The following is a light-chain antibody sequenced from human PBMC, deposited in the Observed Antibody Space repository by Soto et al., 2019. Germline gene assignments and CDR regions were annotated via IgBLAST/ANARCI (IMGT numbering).Light chain of an antibody. CDR3: QQYGSSPYT. CDR1: QRVSRN. CDR2: GAS. J-gene: IGKJ2*01. Sequence: EIVMTQSPATLSVSPGERATLSCRASQRVSRNLAWYQQKPGQAPRLLIYGASTRATGIPARFSGSGSETYFTLSISRLEPEDFAVYYCQQYGSSPYTFGQGTKVDIK. V-gene: IGKV3-15*01.